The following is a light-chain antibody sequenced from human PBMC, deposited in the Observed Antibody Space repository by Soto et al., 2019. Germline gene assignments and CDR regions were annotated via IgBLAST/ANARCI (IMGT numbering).Light chain of an antibody. CDR1: QSLVDSDGNTY. CDR2: KVS. Sequence: EVVMTPSPLPLPVTLGQPATISCRSSQSLVDSDGNTYLNWFQQSPGQSPRRRIYKVSNRDSGVPDRFSGSRSRSYFTLQFMSVAAEDVGVYACDQATHLPWRFNQGTKVEFK. V-gene: IGKV2-30*01. CDR3: DQATHLPWR. J-gene: IGKJ1*01.